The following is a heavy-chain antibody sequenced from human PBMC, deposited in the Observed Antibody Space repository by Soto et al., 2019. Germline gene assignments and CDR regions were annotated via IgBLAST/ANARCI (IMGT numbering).Heavy chain of an antibody. J-gene: IGHJ2*01. Sequence: SLRLSCAASGFTFSSYEMNWVRQAPGKGLEWVSYISSSGSTIYYADSVKGRFTISRDNAKNSLYLQMNSLRAEDTAVYYCARVPSQGGWYFDPWGRGTLVTVSS. V-gene: IGHV3-48*03. CDR1: GFTFSSYE. D-gene: IGHD1-26*01. CDR2: ISSSGSTI. CDR3: ARVPSQGGWYFDP.